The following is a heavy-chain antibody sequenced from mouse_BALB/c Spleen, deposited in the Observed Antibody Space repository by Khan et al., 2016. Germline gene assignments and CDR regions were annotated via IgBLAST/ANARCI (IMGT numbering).Heavy chain of an antibody. Sequence: QMQLEESGPGLVAPSQSLSITCTVSGFSLSRYSVHWVRQPPGKGLEWLGMIWGVGSTDYKSDLKSRLSIRKDNSKSQVFLQMSSLQTDDTAMYYCARNDGNYGEAWFAYWGQGTLVTVSA. CDR3: ARNDGNYGEAWFAY. CDR2: IWGVGST. D-gene: IGHD2-1*01. V-gene: IGHV2-6-4*01. J-gene: IGHJ3*01. CDR1: GFSLSRYS.